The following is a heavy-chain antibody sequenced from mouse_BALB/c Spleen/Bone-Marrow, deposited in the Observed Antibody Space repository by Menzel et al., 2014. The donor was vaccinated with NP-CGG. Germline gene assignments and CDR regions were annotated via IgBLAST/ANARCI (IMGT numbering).Heavy chain of an antibody. CDR1: GYTFTSYY. Sequence: VQVVESGPELVKPGSSVMISCKASGYTFTSYYIHWVRQRPGQGLEWIGWIYPGNVNTNYNEKFEDKATLTADKSSSAAYMHLSSLTSEDSAVYFCARGDYYRSPMDYWGQGTSVTVSS. D-gene: IGHD2-14*01. CDR3: ARGDYYRSPMDY. J-gene: IGHJ4*01. V-gene: IGHV1S56*01. CDR2: IYPGNVNT.